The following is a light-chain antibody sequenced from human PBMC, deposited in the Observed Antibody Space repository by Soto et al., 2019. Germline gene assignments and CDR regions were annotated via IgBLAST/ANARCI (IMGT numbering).Light chain of an antibody. CDR2: GNN. Sequence: QSVLTQPPSVSGVPGQSVTISCTGSSSNIGAGYDVHWYQHIPGTAPKLLIYGNNNRPSGVPDRFSGSKSVTSASLAITGLHAEDEADYYCQSYESRTSGYVFGNGTKVTVL. J-gene: IGLJ1*01. V-gene: IGLV1-40*01. CDR3: QSYESRTSGYV. CDR1: SSNIGAGYD.